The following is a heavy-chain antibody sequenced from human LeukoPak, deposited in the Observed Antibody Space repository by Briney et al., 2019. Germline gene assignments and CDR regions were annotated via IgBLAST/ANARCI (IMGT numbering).Heavy chain of an antibody. V-gene: IGHV3-30*02. J-gene: IGHJ5*02. CDR2: IRYDGRNK. CDR1: GFTFSNYG. Sequence: GGSLRLSCAASGFTFSNYGMHWVRQAPGKGLEWVGFIRYDGRNKYYADFVKGRFTISRDNSKNTLYLQMNSLRAEDTAVYNCARRFDPWGQGTLVTVSS. CDR3: ARRFDP.